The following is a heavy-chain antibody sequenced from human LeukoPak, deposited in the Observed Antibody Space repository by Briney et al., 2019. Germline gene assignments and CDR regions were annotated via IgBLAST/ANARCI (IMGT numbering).Heavy chain of an antibody. CDR1: GFSVSSNR. J-gene: IGHJ3*02. D-gene: IGHD3-3*01. CDR3: ARVLASRTIFGVVDAFDI. V-gene: IGHV3-53*01. CDR2: TYSDDSA. Sequence: GGSLRLSCAGFGFSVSSNRMSWVRQAPGKGLEWVSVTYSDDSAYYADSVKGRFTFSRDNSKNTLYLQMNSLRAEDTAVYYCARVLASRTIFGVVDAFDIWGQGTMVTVSS.